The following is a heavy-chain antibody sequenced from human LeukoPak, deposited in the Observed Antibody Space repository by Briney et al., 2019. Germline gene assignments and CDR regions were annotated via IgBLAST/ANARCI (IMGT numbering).Heavy chain of an antibody. CDR3: AADSSGWYGPFDY. CDR1: GFTFTSSA. J-gene: IGHJ4*02. CDR2: IVIGSGNT. Sequence: SVKVSCKASGFTFTSSAMQWVRQARGQRLEWIGWIVIGSGNTNYAQKLQERVTITRDMSTSTAYMELSSLRSEDTAVYYCAADSSGWYGPFDYWGQGTLVTVSS. D-gene: IGHD6-19*01. V-gene: IGHV1-58*02.